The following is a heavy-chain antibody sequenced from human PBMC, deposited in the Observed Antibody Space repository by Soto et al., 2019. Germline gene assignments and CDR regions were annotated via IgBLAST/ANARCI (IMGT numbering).Heavy chain of an antibody. D-gene: IGHD6-19*01. CDR1: GGSISSYY. CDR3: GRVSSGWWYFDS. CDR2: IYYSGST. Sequence: SETLSLTCTVSGGSISSYYWSWIRQPPGKGLEWIGYIYYSGSTNYNPSLKSRVTISVNTSKNQFSLKLTSVTAADTAVYYCGRVSSGWWYFDSWGQGTLVTVSS. V-gene: IGHV4-59*01. J-gene: IGHJ4*02.